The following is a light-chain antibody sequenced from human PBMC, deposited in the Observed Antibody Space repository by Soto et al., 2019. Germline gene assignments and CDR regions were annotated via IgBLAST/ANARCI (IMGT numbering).Light chain of an antibody. CDR3: QQYYSSPHT. CDR1: QSVFNRSNKNNH. CDR2: WAS. J-gene: IGKJ2*01. Sequence: DIVMTQSPDSLAVSLGERATINCKSSQSVFNRSNKNNHFAWYRQKPGQPPELLIYWASTRESGVPDRFSGSGSGTDFTLTISSLQAEDVAVYYCQQYYSSPHTFGQGTKLEIK. V-gene: IGKV4-1*01.